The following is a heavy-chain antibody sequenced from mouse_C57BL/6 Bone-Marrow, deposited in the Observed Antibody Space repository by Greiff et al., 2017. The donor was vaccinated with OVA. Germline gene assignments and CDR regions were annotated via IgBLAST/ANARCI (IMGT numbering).Heavy chain of an antibody. CDR3: APYDSDFDD. V-gene: IGHV14-3*01. CDR1: GFHIKNTY. CDR2: IDPATGNT. J-gene: IGHJ2*01. D-gene: IGHD2-4*01. Sequence: EVQLQQSVAELVRPGASVKLSCTASGFHIKNTYMHWVKQRPEQGLEWIGRIDPATGNTKYAPKVQGKATITADTSSNTAYLQLSSLTSEDTAIYYCAPYDSDFDDWGQGTTLTVSS.